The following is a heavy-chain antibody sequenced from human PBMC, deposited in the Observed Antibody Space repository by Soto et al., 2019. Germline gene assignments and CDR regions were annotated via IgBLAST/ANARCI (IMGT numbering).Heavy chain of an antibody. CDR1: GFTFSHYP. CDR3: AKGRGGSGSLTPRVDF. Sequence: GGSLRLSCAASGFTFSHYPMHWVRQAPGKGLEWVSAISGGGDTTSYADSVKGRFTVSRDGSKNTLYLQMSSLRAEDTALYYCAKGRGGSGSLTPRVDFWGQGTLVTVSS. V-gene: IGHV3-23*01. J-gene: IGHJ4*02. CDR2: ISGGGDTT. D-gene: IGHD3-10*01.